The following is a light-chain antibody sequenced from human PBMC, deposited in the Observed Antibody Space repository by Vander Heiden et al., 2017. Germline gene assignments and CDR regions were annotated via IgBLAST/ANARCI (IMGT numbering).Light chain of an antibody. Sequence: QSALTQPASVSGSLGQSITISCAGTSSDVGGYDSVSWYQQHPGKAPKLMIYDVTYRPSGLSIRFSGSKSGNTASLTISGLQAEDESDYYCSSYTTTGTRLFGTGTKVTVL. CDR2: DVT. J-gene: IGLJ1*01. CDR3: SSYTTTGTRL. V-gene: IGLV2-14*03. CDR1: SSDVGGYDS.